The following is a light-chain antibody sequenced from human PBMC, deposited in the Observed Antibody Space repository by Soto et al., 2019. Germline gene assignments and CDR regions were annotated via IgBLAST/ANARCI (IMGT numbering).Light chain of an antibody. CDR3: SSYTSSSTLDV. V-gene: IGLV2-14*01. J-gene: IGLJ1*01. CDR1: SSDVGGYNY. Sequence: QSALTQPASVSGSPGQSITISCTGTSSDVGGYNYVSWYQQHPGKAPKLMIYDVSNRPSGVSDRFSGSKSGNTASLTISGLQAEYEADYYGSSYTSSSTLDVFGTVTKLTVL. CDR2: DVS.